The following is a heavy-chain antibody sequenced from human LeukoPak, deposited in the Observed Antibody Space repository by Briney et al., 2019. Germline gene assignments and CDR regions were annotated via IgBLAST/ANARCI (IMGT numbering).Heavy chain of an antibody. D-gene: IGHD3-22*01. CDR1: GYTFNRYY. Sequence: ASVTVSCKASGYTFNRYYMHWVRQAPGQGLEWMGIIIPSSGSTNYAQTFQGRVTITRDTSTSTVYMELSSLRSEDTAVYYCARELLGAYDSSGYTFDYWGQGTLVTVSS. CDR3: ARELLGAYDSSGYTFDY. J-gene: IGHJ4*02. CDR2: IIPSSGST. V-gene: IGHV1-46*02.